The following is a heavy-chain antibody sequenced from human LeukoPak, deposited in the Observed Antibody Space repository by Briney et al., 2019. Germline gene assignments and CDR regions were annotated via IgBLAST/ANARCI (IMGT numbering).Heavy chain of an antibody. J-gene: IGHJ5*02. CDR1: GGSFSGYY. CDR2: INDSGST. V-gene: IGHV4-34*01. Sequence: SETLSPTSAVYGGSFSGYYWSCIRPPPRKGLEWKGEINDSGSTNYNPSLKSRVTISVDTSKNQFSLKLSSVTAADTAVYYCARGGGVVAAKGGHHGWFDPWGQGTLVTVSS. CDR3: ARGGGVVAAKGGHHGWFDP. D-gene: IGHD2-15*01.